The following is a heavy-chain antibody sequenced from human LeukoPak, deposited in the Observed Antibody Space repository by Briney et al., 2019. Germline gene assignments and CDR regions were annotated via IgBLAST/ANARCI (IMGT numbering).Heavy chain of an antibody. J-gene: IGHJ5*02. V-gene: IGHV3-21*01. D-gene: IGHD2-15*01. CDR3: ARGADGVSSNSRGWFDP. CDR2: ISTSSSYI. CDR1: GFTFSSYS. Sequence: GGSLRLSCTASGFTFSSYSMNWVRQAPGKGLEWVSSISTSSSYIYYADSVKGRFTISRDNAMNSLYLQINTLRAEDTAVYSCARGADGVSSNSRGWFDPWGQGTLVTVSS.